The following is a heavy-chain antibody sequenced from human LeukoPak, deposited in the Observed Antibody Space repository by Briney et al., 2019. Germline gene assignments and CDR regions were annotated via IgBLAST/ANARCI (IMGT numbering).Heavy chain of an antibody. D-gene: IGHD1-26*01. CDR1: GGSISSYY. V-gene: IGHV4-59*13. CDR3: AREEVGAFDH. CDR2: IYYTGIT. J-gene: IGHJ4*02. Sequence: PSDTLSLTCTVSGGSISSYYWNWIRQPPGKGLEWIGYIYYTGITNYNPSLKSRVTMSVDTSKNQFSLRLTSVTAADTAVYYCAREEVGAFDHWGQGTLVTVSS.